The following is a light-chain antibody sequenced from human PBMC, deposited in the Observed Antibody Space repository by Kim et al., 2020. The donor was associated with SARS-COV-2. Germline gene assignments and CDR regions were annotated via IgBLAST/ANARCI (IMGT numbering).Light chain of an antibody. J-gene: IGLJ3*02. CDR1: SSNIEKNY. V-gene: IGLV1-47*01. Sequence: QSVPTQPPSASGTPGQRVTMSCFGSSSNIEKNYVYWYQQIPGTAPKVLIYRTNERPSGVPDRFTGSKSGTSASLTISGLRSEDEADYYCAAWDDRVSGRVFGGGTRLTVL. CDR2: RTN. CDR3: AAWDDRVSGRV.